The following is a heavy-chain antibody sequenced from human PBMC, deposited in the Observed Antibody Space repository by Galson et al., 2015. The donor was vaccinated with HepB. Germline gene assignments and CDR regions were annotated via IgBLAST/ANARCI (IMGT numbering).Heavy chain of an antibody. CDR3: ARVDPPQVRAQDIVATINPGAFDI. V-gene: IGHV1-69*04. Sequence: SVKVSCKASGGTFSSYAISWVRQAPGQGLEWMGRIIPILGIANYAQKFQGRVTITADKSTSTAYMELSSLRSEDTAVYYCARVDPPQVRAQDIVATINPGAFDIWGQETMVTVSS. CDR1: GGTFSSYA. J-gene: IGHJ3*02. D-gene: IGHD5-12*01. CDR2: IIPILGIA.